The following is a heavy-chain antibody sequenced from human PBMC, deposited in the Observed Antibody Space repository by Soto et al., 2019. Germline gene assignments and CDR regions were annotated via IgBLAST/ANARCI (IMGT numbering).Heavy chain of an antibody. CDR3: ARDLEVGYYYYYMDV. D-gene: IGHD1-1*01. J-gene: IGHJ6*03. CDR1: GFTVSSNY. CDR2: IYSGGST. Sequence: PGGSLRLSCAASGFTVSSNYMSWVRQAPGKGLEWVSVIYSGGSTYYADSVKGRFTISRDNSKNTLYLQMNSLRAEDTAVYYCARDLEVGYYYYYMDVWGKGTTVTVSS. V-gene: IGHV3-66*01.